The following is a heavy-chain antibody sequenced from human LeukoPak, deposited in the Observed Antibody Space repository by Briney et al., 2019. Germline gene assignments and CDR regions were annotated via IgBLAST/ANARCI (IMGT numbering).Heavy chain of an antibody. Sequence: SETLSLTCTVSGGSISSGSHYWSWIRQPAGKGLEWIGRIYTSGSTNYNPSLKSRVTISVDTSKNQFSLKLSSVTAADTAVYYCARSTAYYDSSAPDYWGQGTLVTVSS. J-gene: IGHJ4*02. V-gene: IGHV4-61*02. CDR2: IYTSGST. CDR1: GGSISSGSHY. CDR3: ARSTAYYDSSAPDY. D-gene: IGHD3-22*01.